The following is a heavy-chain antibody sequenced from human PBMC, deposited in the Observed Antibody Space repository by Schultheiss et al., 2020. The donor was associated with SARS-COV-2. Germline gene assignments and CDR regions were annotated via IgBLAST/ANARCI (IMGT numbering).Heavy chain of an antibody. J-gene: IGHJ4*02. D-gene: IGHD4-17*01. V-gene: IGHV3-7*01. CDR3: ARVGGYGDYEPGVDY. CDR1: GFTFSSYW. Sequence: GGSLRLSCAASGFTFSSYWMSWVRQAPGKGLEWVANIKQDGSEKYYADSVKGRFTISRDNSKNTLYLQMNSLRAEDTAVYYCARVGGYGDYEPGVDYWGQGTLVTVSS. CDR2: IKQDGSEK.